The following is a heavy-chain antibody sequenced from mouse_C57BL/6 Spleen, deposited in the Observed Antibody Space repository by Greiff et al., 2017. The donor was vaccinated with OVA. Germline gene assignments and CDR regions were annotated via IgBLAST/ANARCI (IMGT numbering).Heavy chain of an antibody. CDR2: IYPGDGDT. V-gene: IGHV1-82*01. J-gene: IGHJ2*01. D-gene: IGHD1-1*01. CDR3: ARGGAAVVAGRY. CDR1: GYAFTDSW. Sequence: VQLLQSGPELVKPGASVTLSCKASGYAFTDSWMNWVKQRPGQGLEWIGRIYPGDGDTNYNGKFKGKATLTADKSSSTAYMQLSSLTSEDSAVDFCARGGAAVVAGRYWGQGTTVTVSS.